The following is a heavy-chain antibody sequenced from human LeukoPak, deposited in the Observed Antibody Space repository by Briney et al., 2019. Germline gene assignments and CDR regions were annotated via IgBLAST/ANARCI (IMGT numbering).Heavy chain of an antibody. J-gene: IGHJ4*02. Sequence: SETLSLTCTVSAGSISDNYWSWIRQSPGKGLEWIGYIYFRGDTYYSPSLKRGVTISLEKYKKEFSLELNSVTAADTAVYFCARRYVWGSYFDYWGRGTHVTVSS. CDR1: AGSISDNY. D-gene: IGHD3-16*01. CDR3: ARRYVWGSYFDY. V-gene: IGHV4-59*01. CDR2: IYFRGDT.